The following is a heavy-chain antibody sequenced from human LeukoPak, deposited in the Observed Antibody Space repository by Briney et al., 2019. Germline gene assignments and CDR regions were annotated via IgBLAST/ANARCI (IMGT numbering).Heavy chain of an antibody. D-gene: IGHD3-3*01. CDR2: IIPIFGTA. J-gene: IGHJ3*02. Sequence: ASVKVSCKASGGTFSSYAISWVRQAPGQGLEWMGGIIPIFGTANYAQKFQGRVTITADESTSTAYMELSSLRSEDTAVHYCARGVPYYDFWSARGQHAFDIWRQGTMVTVSS. V-gene: IGHV1-69*13. CDR1: GGTFSSYA. CDR3: ARGVPYYDFWSARGQHAFDI.